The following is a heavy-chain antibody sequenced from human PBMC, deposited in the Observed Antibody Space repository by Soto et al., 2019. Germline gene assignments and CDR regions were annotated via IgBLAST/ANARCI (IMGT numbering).Heavy chain of an antibody. J-gene: IGHJ4*02. CDR3: AKEMFAAANAATYPFDL. Sequence: GGPLRLSFPAPEFPFSSYAMSWLPQPPETAREWAAFVDGSGYDTSFAASVKGRFTISRDNSNNLLFLHINGRTAERTGRTFCAKEMFAAANAATYPFDLWGQGTLVTVSS. V-gene: IGHV3-23*01. CDR2: VDGSGYDT. CDR1: EFPFSSYA. D-gene: IGHD2-15*01.